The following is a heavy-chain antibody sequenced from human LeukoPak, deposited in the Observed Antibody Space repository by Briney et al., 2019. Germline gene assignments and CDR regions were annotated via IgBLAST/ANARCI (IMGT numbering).Heavy chain of an antibody. J-gene: IGHJ4*02. D-gene: IGHD2-21*02. Sequence: GGSLRLSCVASRFTFSNYWMSWVRQAPGKGLEWVANINQDGSKKRYADSMKGRFTISRDNAKESLYLQLNSLRAEDTAVYYCAKWGPYCVGDYCPALDSWGPGTLVTVSP. V-gene: IGHV3-7*01. CDR3: AKWGPYCVGDYCPALDS. CDR2: INQDGSKK. CDR1: RFTFSNYW.